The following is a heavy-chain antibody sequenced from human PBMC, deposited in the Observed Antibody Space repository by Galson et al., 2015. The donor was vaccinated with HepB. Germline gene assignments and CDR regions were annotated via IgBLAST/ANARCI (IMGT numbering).Heavy chain of an antibody. D-gene: IGHD3-16*02. CDR2: ISYDGSNK. Sequence: SLRLSCAASGFTFSSYAMHWVRQAPGKGPEWVAVISYDGSNKYYADSVKGRFTISRDNSMDTLYLQMNSLRAEDTAVYYCARDHEDGDYVWGSYRPDYWGQGTLVTVSS. CDR3: ARDHEDGDYVWGSYRPDY. J-gene: IGHJ4*02. V-gene: IGHV3-30-3*01. CDR1: GFTFSSYA.